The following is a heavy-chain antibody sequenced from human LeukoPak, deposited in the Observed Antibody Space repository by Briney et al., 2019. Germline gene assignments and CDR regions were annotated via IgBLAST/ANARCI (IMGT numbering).Heavy chain of an antibody. D-gene: IGHD3-10*01. J-gene: IGHJ3*02. CDR1: RYTFTSSG. V-gene: IGHV1-18*01. CDR3: VRNGSYYGDAFDI. Sequence: GASVKVSSKPSRYTFTSSGISCVRPAPGQGLEWMGCISAYKGNTNYAQKLQGRVTMTTDTSPTTAYMEMWSLRSGETAVYYCVRNGSYYGDAFDIWGHGTMVTVSS. CDR2: ISAYKGNT.